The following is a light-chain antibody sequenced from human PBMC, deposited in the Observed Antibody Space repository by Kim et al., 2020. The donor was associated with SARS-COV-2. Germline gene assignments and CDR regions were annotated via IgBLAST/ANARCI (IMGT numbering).Light chain of an antibody. Sequence: VALGQTVRIKCQGDSLRSYYASWYQQKPGQAPVLVIYGKNNRPSGIPDRFSGSSSGNTASLTITGAQAEDEADYYCNSRDSSGTWVFGGGTQLTVL. J-gene: IGLJ3*02. CDR3: NSRDSSGTWV. CDR1: SLRSYY. V-gene: IGLV3-19*01. CDR2: GKN.